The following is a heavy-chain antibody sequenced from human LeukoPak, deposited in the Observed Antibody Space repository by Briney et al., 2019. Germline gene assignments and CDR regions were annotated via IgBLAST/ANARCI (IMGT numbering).Heavy chain of an antibody. CDR2: FDREWGDT. D-gene: IGHD6-13*01. V-gene: IGHV1-24*01. J-gene: IGHJ6*02. CDR3: ATGGAAAGKYYCYGMAV. Sequence: GATVKVSRGVSGYTLTKLSVHCVPDAPGKGCVGRVGFDREWGDTIYTQKFQGRGTMTEDTSTGTAYMGLSSLRSEGTAVYYCATGGAAAGKYYCYGMAVWGQGTTVTVSS. CDR1: GYTLTKLS.